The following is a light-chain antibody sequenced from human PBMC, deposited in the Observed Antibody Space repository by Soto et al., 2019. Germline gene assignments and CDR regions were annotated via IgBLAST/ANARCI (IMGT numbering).Light chain of an antibody. Sequence: IVLTXSAGXXXXXXXERAXXXXXXSESXSSGHLAXFQQRLGQAPRLLIYGXFIRATGIPEXXXXXGSGTDFTLTISRLEPEDFAVYFCQHYGSSLTFGGGTRVEI. J-gene: IGKJ4*01. CDR3: QHYGSSLT. V-gene: IGKV3-20*01. CDR1: ESXSSGH. CDR2: GXF.